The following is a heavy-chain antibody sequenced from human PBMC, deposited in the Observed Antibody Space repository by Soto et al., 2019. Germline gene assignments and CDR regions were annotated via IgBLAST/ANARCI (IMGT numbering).Heavy chain of an antibody. D-gene: IGHD2-2*01. Sequence: PSETLSLTCTVSGGSISSYYWSWIRQPPGKGLEWIGYTHYTESTYYNPSLKSRVTISVDTSKNQLSLKLNSVTAADTAVYYCARGVVPRFYYYYGMDVWGQGTTVTVSS. CDR1: GGSISSYY. CDR2: THYTEST. CDR3: ARGVVPRFYYYYGMDV. V-gene: IGHV4-59*01. J-gene: IGHJ6*02.